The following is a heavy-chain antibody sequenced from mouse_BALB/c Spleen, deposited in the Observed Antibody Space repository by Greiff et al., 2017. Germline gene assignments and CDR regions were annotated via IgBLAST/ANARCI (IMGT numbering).Heavy chain of an antibody. CDR2: ISYSGST. J-gene: IGHJ3*01. CDR3: ARCDGSSYGFAY. V-gene: IGHV3-8*02. CDR1: GDSITSGY. Sequence: EVQRVESGPSLVKPSQTLSLTCSVTGDSITSGYWNWIRKFPGNKLEYMGYISYSGSTYYNPSLKSRISITRDTSKNQYYLQLNSVTTEDTATYYCARCDGSSYGFAYWGQGTLVTVSA. D-gene: IGHD1-1*01.